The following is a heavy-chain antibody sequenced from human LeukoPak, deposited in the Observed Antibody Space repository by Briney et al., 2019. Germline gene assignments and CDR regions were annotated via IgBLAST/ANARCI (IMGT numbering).Heavy chain of an antibody. Sequence: ASVKVSCKASGHTFTRYDINWVRHATGQGLEWMGWMNTNSGNAGYAQKFQGRVTMTRNNSISTAYMELSSLRSEDTAVYYCARVTMDRGVIMTLDYWGQGTLVTVSS. CDR2: MNTNSGNA. V-gene: IGHV1-8*01. CDR1: GHTFTRYD. D-gene: IGHD3-10*01. CDR3: ARVTMDRGVIMTLDY. J-gene: IGHJ4*02.